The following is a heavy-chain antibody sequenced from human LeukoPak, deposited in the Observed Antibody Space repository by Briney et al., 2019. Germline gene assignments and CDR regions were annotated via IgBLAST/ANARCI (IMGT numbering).Heavy chain of an antibody. CDR2: IYYSGST. CDR3: ARGRPLYDFWSGYQTTIDY. Sequence: SETLSLTCTVSGGSISSSDFHWGWIRQPPGKGLEWIGSIYYSGSTNYNPSLKSRVTISVDTSKNQFSLKLSSVTAADTAVYYCARGRPLYDFWSGYQTTIDYWGQGTLVTVSS. D-gene: IGHD3-3*01. V-gene: IGHV4-39*07. J-gene: IGHJ4*02. CDR1: GGSISSSDFH.